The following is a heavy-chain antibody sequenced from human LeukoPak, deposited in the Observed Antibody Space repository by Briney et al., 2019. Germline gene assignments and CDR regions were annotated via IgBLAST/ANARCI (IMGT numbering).Heavy chain of an antibody. Sequence: ASVKVSCKASGYTFTGYYMHWVRQAPGQGLEWTGWINPNSGGTIYAQKFQGRVTMTRDTSISTAYMELSRLRSDDTAVYYCARGAHYHDSSEGFDYWGQGTLVTVSS. V-gene: IGHV1-2*02. CDR1: GYTFTGYY. D-gene: IGHD3-22*01. J-gene: IGHJ4*02. CDR2: INPNSGGT. CDR3: ARGAHYHDSSEGFDY.